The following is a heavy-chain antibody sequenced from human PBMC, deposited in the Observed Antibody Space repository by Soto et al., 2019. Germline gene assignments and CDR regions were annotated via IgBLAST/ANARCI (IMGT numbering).Heavy chain of an antibody. J-gene: IGHJ4*02. CDR1: GYSISSGYY. D-gene: IGHD5-12*01. V-gene: IGHV4-38-2*01. CDR2: ISHSGST. CDR3: ARVHISGHGVDY. Sequence: PSETLAVTCAFSGYSISSGYYGAWIRQPPVQGLEWFGSISHSGSTYYNPSLKSRVTISVHTSKNQFSLDLTSVTAADTAIYYCARVHISGHGVDYWGQGTMVTVSS.